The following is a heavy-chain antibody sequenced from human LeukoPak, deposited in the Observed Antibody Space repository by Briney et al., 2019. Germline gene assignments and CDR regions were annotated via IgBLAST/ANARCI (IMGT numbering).Heavy chain of an antibody. Sequence: GGSLRLSCAASGFTFSSYWMHWVRQVPRKGLVWVSHMNTDGSTTSYADSVKGRFTISRDNAKNTLYLQMNSLRAEDTAVYYCGSAAAPPGHFQHWGQGTLVTVSS. CDR2: MNTDGSTT. J-gene: IGHJ1*01. CDR1: GFTFSSYW. CDR3: GSAAAPPGHFQH. V-gene: IGHV3-74*01. D-gene: IGHD6-13*01.